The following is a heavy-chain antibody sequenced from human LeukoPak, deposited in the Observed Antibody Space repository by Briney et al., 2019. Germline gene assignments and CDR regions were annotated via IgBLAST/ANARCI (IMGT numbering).Heavy chain of an antibody. V-gene: IGHV3-21*01. J-gene: IGHJ4*02. Sequence: GGSLRLSCAASGFTFSSYSMNWVRQAPGKGLEWVSSISSSSSYIYYADSVKGRFTISRDNAKNSLYLQMNSLRAEDTAVYYCARDRVTMVRGVSGYRGQGTLVTVSS. CDR1: GFTFSSYS. D-gene: IGHD3-10*01. CDR2: ISSSSSYI. CDR3: ARDRVTMVRGVSGY.